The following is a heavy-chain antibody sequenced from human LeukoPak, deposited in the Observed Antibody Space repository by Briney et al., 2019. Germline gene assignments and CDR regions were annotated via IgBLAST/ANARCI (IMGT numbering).Heavy chain of an antibody. D-gene: IGHD2-15*01. Sequence: PGRSLRLSCAASGFTFSSYAMHWVRQAPGKGLEWVAVISYDGSNKYYADSVRGRFTISRDNSKNTMYLQMGDLRPEDMAVYYCARRFGSGPSDYWGQGTLVTVSS. J-gene: IGHJ4*02. CDR2: ISYDGSNK. CDR1: GFTFSSYA. CDR3: ARRFGSGPSDY. V-gene: IGHV3-30*14.